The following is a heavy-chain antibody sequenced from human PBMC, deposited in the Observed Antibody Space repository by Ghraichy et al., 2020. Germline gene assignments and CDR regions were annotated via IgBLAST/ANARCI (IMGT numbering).Heavy chain of an antibody. D-gene: IGHD1-20*01. CDR1: GFTFSSYS. V-gene: IGHV3-21*01. Sequence: GSLNISCAASGFTFSSYSMNWVRQAPGKGLEWVSSISSSSSSIYYADSLKGRFTISRDNAKNSLYLQMNSLRAEDTALYYCARNLYGITASYYYYGMDVWGQGTTVTVSS. CDR3: ARNLYGITASYYYYGMDV. J-gene: IGHJ6*02. CDR2: ISSSSSSI.